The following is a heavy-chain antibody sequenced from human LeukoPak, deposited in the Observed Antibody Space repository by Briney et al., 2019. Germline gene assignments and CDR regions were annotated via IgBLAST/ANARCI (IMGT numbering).Heavy chain of an antibody. CDR2: IYYSGST. CDR1: GGSISSSSYY. Sequence: SETLSLTCTVSGGSISSSSYYWGWIPQPPGKGLEWIGSIYYSGSTYYNPSLKSRLTISVDTSKNQFSLKLSSVTAADTAVYYCASFPLYGGNSNYWGQGTLVTVSS. J-gene: IGHJ4*02. V-gene: IGHV4-39*07. D-gene: IGHD4-23*01. CDR3: ASFPLYGGNSNY.